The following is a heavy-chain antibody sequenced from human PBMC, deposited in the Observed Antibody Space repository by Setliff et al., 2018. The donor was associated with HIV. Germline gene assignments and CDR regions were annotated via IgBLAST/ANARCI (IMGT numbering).Heavy chain of an antibody. D-gene: IGHD3-10*01. CDR2: IYTSGST. Sequence: SETLSLTCTVSGGSISSGSYYWSWIRQPAGKGLEWIGRIYTSGSTNYNPSLKSRVIMSVDTSKKYFALRVTSVTAADSAVYYCARDTWFGESEDPFHYYMDVWGKGTTVTVSS. J-gene: IGHJ6*03. CDR1: GGSISSGSYY. CDR3: ARDTWFGESEDPFHYYMDV. V-gene: IGHV4-61*02.